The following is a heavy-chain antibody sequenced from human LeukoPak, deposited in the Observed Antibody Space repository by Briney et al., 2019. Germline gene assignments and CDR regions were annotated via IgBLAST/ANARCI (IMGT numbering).Heavy chain of an antibody. CDR2: IKQDGNEK. CDR1: GFTFSRYS. CDR3: ARMDTAMVTWN. V-gene: IGHV3-7*01. Sequence: PGGSLGLSCAASGFTFSRYSMSWVRQAPGKGLQWVANIKQDGNEKYYVDSVKGRFTISRDNAKNSLYLQMNSLRAEDTAVYYCARMDTAMVTWNWGQGTLVTVSS. D-gene: IGHD5-18*01. J-gene: IGHJ4*02.